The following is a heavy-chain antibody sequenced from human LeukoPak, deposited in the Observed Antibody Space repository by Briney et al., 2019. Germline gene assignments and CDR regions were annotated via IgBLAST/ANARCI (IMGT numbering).Heavy chain of an antibody. D-gene: IGHD4-17*01. CDR1: GGSFSGYY. CDR3: ARGSPYGDYVDY. CDR2: IYYSGST. J-gene: IGHJ4*02. Sequence: SETLSLTCAVYGGSFSGYYWSWIRQPPGKGLEWIGYIYYSGSTNYNPSLKSRVTISVDTSKNQFSLKLSSVTAADTAVYYCARGSPYGDYVDYWGQGTLVTVSS. V-gene: IGHV4-59*01.